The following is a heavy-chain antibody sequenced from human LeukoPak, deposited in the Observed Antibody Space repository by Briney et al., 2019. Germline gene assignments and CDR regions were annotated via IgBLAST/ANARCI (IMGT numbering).Heavy chain of an antibody. D-gene: IGHD6-19*01. CDR3: ARDSYSSGWYSLNYYYGMDV. CDR1: GFTFSSYS. J-gene: IGHJ6*02. CDR2: ISSSSSYI. V-gene: IGHV3-21*01. Sequence: GGSLRLSCAASGFTFSSYSMNWVRQAPEKGLEWVSSISSSSSYIYYADSVKGRFTISRDNAKNSLYLQMNSLRAEDTAVYYCARDSYSSGWYSLNYYYGMDVWGQGTTVTVSS.